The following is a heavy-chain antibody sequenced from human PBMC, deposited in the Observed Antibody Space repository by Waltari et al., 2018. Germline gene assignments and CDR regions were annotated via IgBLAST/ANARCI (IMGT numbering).Heavy chain of an antibody. J-gene: IGHJ2*01. Sequence: QLPESGPGLVTPSETLSLLCAVSGDSLSSTAFWSWLRQTPGKGLEWIGQVHNSGRTNYSPSFASRVTVSIDTSTFHFALKVTSATAADTALYFCARDRGRGLYLDTWGRGILVTVSP. CDR3: ARDRGRGLYLDT. CDR1: GDSLSSTAF. D-gene: IGHD2-15*01. V-gene: IGHV4-4*02. CDR2: VHNSGRT.